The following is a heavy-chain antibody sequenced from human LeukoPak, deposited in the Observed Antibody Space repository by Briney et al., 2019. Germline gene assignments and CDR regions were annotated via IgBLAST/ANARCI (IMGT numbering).Heavy chain of an antibody. Sequence: GGSLRLSCAASGFTFSSYSMNWVRQAPGKGLEWVSYISSSSTIYYADSVKGRFTISRDNAKNSLYLQMNSLRAEDTAVYYCARLRGYDILTGYPKPNFDYWGQGTLVTVSS. CDR2: ISSSSTI. CDR1: GFTFSSYS. J-gene: IGHJ4*02. D-gene: IGHD3-9*01. CDR3: ARLRGYDILTGYPKPNFDY. V-gene: IGHV3-48*04.